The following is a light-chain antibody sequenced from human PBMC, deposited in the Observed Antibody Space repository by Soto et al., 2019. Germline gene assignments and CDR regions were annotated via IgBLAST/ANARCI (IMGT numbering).Light chain of an antibody. J-gene: IGLJ2*01. CDR2: GNN. V-gene: IGLV1-44*01. CDR3: AAWDDSLNGPV. CDR1: SSNIGSNT. Sequence: QSVLTQPPSASGTPGQRVTISCSGSSSNIGSNTVNWYQQLPRTAPKLLIYGNNQRPSGVPDRFSGSKSGTSASLAISGLQSEDEADYYCAAWDDSLNGPVFGGGTKLTVL.